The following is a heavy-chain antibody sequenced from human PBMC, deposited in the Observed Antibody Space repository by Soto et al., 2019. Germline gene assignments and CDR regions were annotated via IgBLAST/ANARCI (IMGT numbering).Heavy chain of an antibody. CDR2: IIPIFGTA. CDR3: ARELVPAAIHHYYYYYGMDV. V-gene: IGHV1-69*13. J-gene: IGHJ6*02. Sequence: SVKVSFKASGGTFSSYAISWVRQAPGQGLEWMGGIIPIFGTANYAQKFQGRVTITADESTSTAYMELSSLRSEDTAVYYCARELVPAAIHHYYYYYGMDVWGQGTTVTVSS. CDR1: GGTFSSYA. D-gene: IGHD2-2*01.